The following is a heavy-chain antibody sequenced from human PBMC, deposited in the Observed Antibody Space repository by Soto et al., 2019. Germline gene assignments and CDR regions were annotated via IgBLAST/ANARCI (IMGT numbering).Heavy chain of an antibody. J-gene: IGHJ6*02. CDR1: GGSISSYY. CDR2: IYYSGST. Sequence: SETLSLTCTVSGGSISSYYWSWIRQPPGKGLEWIGYIYYSGSTNYNPSLKSRVTISVDTSKNQFSLKLSSVTAADTALYYCARDLGRRRHYYGMDVWGQGTTVTVSS. CDR3: ARDLGRRRHYYGMDV. V-gene: IGHV4-59*01.